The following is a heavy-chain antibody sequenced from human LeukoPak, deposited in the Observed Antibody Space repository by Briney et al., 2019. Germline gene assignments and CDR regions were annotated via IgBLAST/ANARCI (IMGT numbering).Heavy chain of an antibody. CDR2: TYHSGST. J-gene: IGHJ4*02. D-gene: IGHD1-1*01. CDR1: GFSISSGYY. Sequence: SETLSLTCAVSGFSISSGYYWDWIRQPPGEGLEWTGNTYHSGSTYCNQSLKSGVTISVDTSKNQFALKMPSVTAADTAVYYSARRPISTGIDYWGQGTLVTVSS. V-gene: IGHV4-38-2*01. CDR3: ARRPISTGIDY.